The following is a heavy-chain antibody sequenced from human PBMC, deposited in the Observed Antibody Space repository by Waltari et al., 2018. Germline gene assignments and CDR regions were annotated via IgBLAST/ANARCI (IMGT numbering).Heavy chain of an antibody. Sequence: QVQLVESGGGVVQPGRSLRLSCAASGFTFSSYGMHWVRQAPGKGLEWVAVLWYDGSNKYYADAVKGRFTISRDNSKNTLYLQMNSLRAEDTAVYYCARDSGSYYRHLVRSFDYWGQGTLVTVSS. CDR2: LWYDGSNK. CDR1: GFTFSSYG. CDR3: ARDSGSYYRHLVRSFDY. J-gene: IGHJ4*02. V-gene: IGHV3-33*01. D-gene: IGHD1-26*01.